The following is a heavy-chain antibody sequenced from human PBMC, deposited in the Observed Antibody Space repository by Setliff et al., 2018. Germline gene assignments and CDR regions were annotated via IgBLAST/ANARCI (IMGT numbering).Heavy chain of an antibody. V-gene: IGHV4-39*07. Sequence: PSETLSLTCSVSGGSISSGSYYWGWMRQSPGKGLEWIGSMYYSGSTYYNLSLKGRVTLSVDTTKNQFSLKLSSVTAADTAVYSCRFWSGYYKNDYWGQGTLVTVSS. J-gene: IGHJ4*01. CDR3: RFWSGYYKNDY. CDR1: GGSISSGSYY. CDR2: MYYSGST. D-gene: IGHD3-3*01.